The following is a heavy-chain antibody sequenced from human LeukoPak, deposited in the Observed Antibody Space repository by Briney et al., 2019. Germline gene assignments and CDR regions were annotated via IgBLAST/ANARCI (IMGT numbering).Heavy chain of an antibody. V-gene: IGHV4-59*06. CDR3: ARETVDYALFDP. J-gene: IGHJ5*02. Sequence: SETLSLTCTVSGGSISSYYWSWIRQHPGKGLEWIGYIYYSGSTYYNPSLKSRVTISVDTSKNQISLKLSSVTAADTAVYYCARETVDYALFDPWGQGTLVTVSS. CDR1: GGSISSYY. CDR2: IYYSGST. D-gene: IGHD4-17*01.